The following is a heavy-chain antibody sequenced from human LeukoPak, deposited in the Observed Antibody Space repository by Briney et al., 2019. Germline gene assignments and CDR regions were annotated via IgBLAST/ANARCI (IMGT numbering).Heavy chain of an antibody. CDR3: GRFRMAAAPG. CDR2: IYTSGST. CDR1: GGSISSGSYY. Sequence: PSQTLSLTCTVSGGSISSGSYYWSWIRQPAGKGLEWIGRIYTSGSTNYNPSLKSRVTISVDTSKNQFSLKLSSVTAADTAVYYCGRFRMAAAPGWGQGTLVTVSS. J-gene: IGHJ1*01. V-gene: IGHV4-61*02. D-gene: IGHD6-13*01.